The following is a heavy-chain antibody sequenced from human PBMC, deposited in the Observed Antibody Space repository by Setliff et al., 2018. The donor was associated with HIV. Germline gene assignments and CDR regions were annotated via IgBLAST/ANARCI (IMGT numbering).Heavy chain of an antibody. CDR2: IKNDGSEK. D-gene: IGHD6-6*01. V-gene: IGHV3-7*01. J-gene: IGHJ4*02. CDR3: ARDWPSSTAAGDC. Sequence: PGGSLRLSCAASGFTFSGFSMSWVRQAPGKGLEWVAKIKNDGSEKYYVDSVKGRFTISRDNAKNSLYLEMNSLTVEDTAFYYCARDWPSSTAAGDCWGQGTLVTVSS. CDR1: GFTFSGFS.